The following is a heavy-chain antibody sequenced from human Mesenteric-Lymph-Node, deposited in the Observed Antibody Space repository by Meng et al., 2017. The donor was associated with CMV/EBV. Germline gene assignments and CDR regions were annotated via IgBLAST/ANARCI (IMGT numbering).Heavy chain of an antibody. CDR3: AKVFALDYGDYGMDV. Sequence: GGSLRLSCAASGSTFSDDYMSWTRQAPGKGLEWISYISRSRSSMYYADSVKSRFTISRDNAKNSLFLQMNSLRAEDTVVYYCAKVFALDYGDYGMDVWGQGTTVTVSS. CDR1: GSTFSDDY. J-gene: IGHJ6*01. D-gene: IGHD4-17*01. CDR2: ISRSRSSM. V-gene: IGHV3-11*01.